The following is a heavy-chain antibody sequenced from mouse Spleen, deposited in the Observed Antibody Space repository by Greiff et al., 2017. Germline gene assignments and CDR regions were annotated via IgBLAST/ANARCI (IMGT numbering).Heavy chain of an antibody. J-gene: IGHJ2*01. CDR1: GFTFSSYG. D-gene: IGHD2-4*01. V-gene: IGHV5-6*01. Sequence: EVKLVESGGDLVKPGGSLKLSCAASGFTFSSYGMSWVRQTPDKRLEWVATISSGGSYTYYPDSVKGRFTISRDNAKNTLYLQMSSLKSEDTAMYYCARDDYDVLYFDYWGQGTTLTVSS. CDR3: ARDDYDVLYFDY. CDR2: ISSGGSYT.